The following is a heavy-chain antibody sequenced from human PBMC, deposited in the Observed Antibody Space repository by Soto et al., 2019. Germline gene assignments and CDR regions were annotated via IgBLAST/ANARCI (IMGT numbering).Heavy chain of an antibody. Sequence: QVQVVESGGGVVQPGGSLRLSCAASGFTFNTYAMHWVRQAPGKGLEWVALISYDGNSEYYADSVKGRFTISRDNSKNTLFLQINSLIFEDTALYYCSGGPYLIRGTISPPFDGWGLGTLVTVSS. CDR3: SGGPYLIRGTISPPFDG. D-gene: IGHD3-10*01. V-gene: IGHV3-30-3*01. CDR2: ISYDGNSE. J-gene: IGHJ4*02. CDR1: GFTFNTYA.